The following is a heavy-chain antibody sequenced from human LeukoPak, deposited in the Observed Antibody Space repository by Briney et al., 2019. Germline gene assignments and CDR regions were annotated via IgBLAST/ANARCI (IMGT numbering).Heavy chain of an antibody. Sequence: SETLSLTCTVSGGSIISSSYYWGWIRQPPGKGLEWIGSIYYSGSTYYNPSLKSRVTISVDTSKNQFSLKLSSVTAADTAVYYCARGKFSSGSPGLAFDIWGQGTMVTVSS. CDR3: ARGKFSSGSPGLAFDI. D-gene: IGHD6-19*01. V-gene: IGHV4-39*07. J-gene: IGHJ3*02. CDR1: GGSIISSSYY. CDR2: IYYSGST.